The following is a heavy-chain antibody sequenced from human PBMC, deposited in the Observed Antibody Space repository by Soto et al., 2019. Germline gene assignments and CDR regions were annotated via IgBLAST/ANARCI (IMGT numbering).Heavy chain of an antibody. Sequence: QVQLQESGPGLVKPSQTLSLTCTVSGGSISSGGYYWSWIRQHPGKGLEWVGCIYYSGSTFYNPSLKSRVTISVDTSKNHFSLKLSSVTAADTAVYYCARGGPAEIDYWGQGTLVTVSS. CDR2: IYYSGST. D-gene: IGHD2-2*01. CDR1: GGSISSGGYY. CDR3: ARGGPAEIDY. V-gene: IGHV4-31*03. J-gene: IGHJ4*02.